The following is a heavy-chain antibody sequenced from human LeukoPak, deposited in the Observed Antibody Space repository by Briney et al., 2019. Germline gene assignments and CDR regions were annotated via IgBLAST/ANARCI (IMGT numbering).Heavy chain of an antibody. CDR1: GGSISSGGYF. D-gene: IGHD5-18*01. Sequence: SQTLSLTCTVSGGSISSGGYFRSWIRQQPGKGLEWIGYIYYSGYTSYNPSLKSRVTISVDTSKNHFSLKLSSVTAADTAVYYCARSWDTAMVPFDYWGQGTLVTVSS. CDR2: IYYSGYT. CDR3: ARSWDTAMVPFDY. V-gene: IGHV4-31*03. J-gene: IGHJ4*02.